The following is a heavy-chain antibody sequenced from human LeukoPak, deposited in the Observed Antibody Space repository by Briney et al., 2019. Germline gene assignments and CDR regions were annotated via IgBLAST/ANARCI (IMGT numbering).Heavy chain of an antibody. D-gene: IGHD3-3*01. CDR2: IWYDGSNK. CDR3: ARGGTGFWSGYPPPY. CDR1: GFTFSSCG. V-gene: IGHV3-33*01. J-gene: IGHJ4*02. Sequence: GRSLRLSCAASGFTFSSCGMHWVRQAPGKGLEWVAVIWYDGSNKYYADSVKGRFTISRDNSKNTLYLQMNSLRAEDTAVYYCARGGTGFWSGYPPPYWGQGTLVTVSS.